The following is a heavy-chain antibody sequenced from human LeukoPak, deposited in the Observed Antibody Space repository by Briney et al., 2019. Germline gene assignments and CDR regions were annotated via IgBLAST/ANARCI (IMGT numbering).Heavy chain of an antibody. D-gene: IGHD5-12*01. CDR2: ISGSGGST. J-gene: IGHJ4*02. CDR1: GFTFSSYA. V-gene: IGHV3-23*01. CDR3: AKDSPRVATDGGYYFDY. Sequence: GGSLRLSCAASGFTFSSYAMSWVRQAPGKGLEWVSAISGSGGSTYYADSVKGRFTISRDNSKNTLYLQMNSLRAEDPAVYYCAKDSPRVATDGGYYFDYWGQGTLVTVSS.